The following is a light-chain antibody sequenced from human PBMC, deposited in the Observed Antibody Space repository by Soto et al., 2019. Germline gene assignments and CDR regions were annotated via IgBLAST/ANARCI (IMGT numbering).Light chain of an antibody. CDR2: DNN. V-gene: IGLV1-51*01. Sequence: QSVLTQPPSVSAAPGQKVTISCSGSSSNIGRNYVSWYQQLPGTAPKLLIFDNNERPSGISDRISGSKSGTSATLGITGLQTGDEADYYCATWDTSLSGLVFGGGTKLTVL. CDR1: SSNIGRNY. CDR3: ATWDTSLSGLV. J-gene: IGLJ2*01.